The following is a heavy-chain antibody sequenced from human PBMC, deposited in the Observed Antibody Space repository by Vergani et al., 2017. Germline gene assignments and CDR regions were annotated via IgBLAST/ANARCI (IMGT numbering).Heavy chain of an antibody. Sequence: EVQWWQPEGAVVQPGGSLRFSCVASGFTFSSHAMSWVRQGHGQGLEWVSSIKNTGDSTHYADSLKGRFTISRDNSKNTLYLQMKSLRVEETAVYYCGRGGDNYNWGQGTLVTVSS. CDR1: GFTFSSHA. CDR2: IKNTGDST. D-gene: IGHD5-24*01. V-gene: IGHV3-23*01. CDR3: GRGGDNYN. J-gene: IGHJ4*02.